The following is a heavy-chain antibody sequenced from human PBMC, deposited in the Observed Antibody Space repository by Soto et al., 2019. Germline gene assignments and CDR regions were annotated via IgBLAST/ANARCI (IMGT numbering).Heavy chain of an antibody. CDR3: AKGWGDY. J-gene: IGHJ4*02. D-gene: IGHD7-27*01. CDR2: ISSSGGST. Sequence: EVQLLESGGGLFQPGGSLRLSFAAPGFTFSSYTMSWVRQGPGKGLEWVSGISSSGGSTVYADSVKGRFTISRDNFKNTLYLQMNSLRAEDTAVYYCAKGWGDYWGQGTPVTVSS. CDR1: GFTFSSYT. V-gene: IGHV3-23*01.